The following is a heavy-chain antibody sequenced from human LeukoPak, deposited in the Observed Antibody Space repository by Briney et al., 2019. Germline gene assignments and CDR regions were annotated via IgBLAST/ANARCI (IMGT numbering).Heavy chain of an antibody. CDR1: GFSFSYYS. V-gene: IGHV3-21*01. CDR3: VRDPPGIRFDL. Sequence: GGSLRLSCTASGFSFSYYSMHWVRQAPGKGLEWVASIRSTSKYIYYADSVKGRFTISRDNAENSLYLQMSSLRADDTAVYYCVRDPPGIRFDLWGQGTLVTVSS. D-gene: IGHD1-14*01. J-gene: IGHJ4*02. CDR2: IRSTSKYI.